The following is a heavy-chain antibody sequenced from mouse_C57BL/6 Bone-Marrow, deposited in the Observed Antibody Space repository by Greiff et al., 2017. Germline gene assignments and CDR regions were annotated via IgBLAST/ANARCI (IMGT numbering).Heavy chain of an antibody. CDR3: ARFHREFAY. V-gene: IGHV2-2*01. Sequence: QVQLQQSGPGLVQPSQSPSNTCTVTGFSLTSYGVHWVRQSPGKGLEWLGVIWSGGSTDYNAAFISRLSISKDNSKSQVFFKMNSLQADDTAIYYCARFHREFAYWGQGTLVTVSA. J-gene: IGHJ3*01. CDR2: IWSGGST. CDR1: GFSLTSYG.